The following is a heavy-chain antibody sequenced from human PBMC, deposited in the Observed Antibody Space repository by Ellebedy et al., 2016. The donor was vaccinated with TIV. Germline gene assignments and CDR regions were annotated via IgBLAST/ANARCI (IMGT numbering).Heavy chain of an antibody. CDR1: GGTFSSYA. CDR2: IIPIFGTA. J-gene: IGHJ3*02. CDR3: ARDTHYDILTGYYLPGAFDI. D-gene: IGHD3-9*01. Sequence: SVKVSCXASGGTFSSYAISWVRQAPGQGLEWMGGIIPIFGTANYAQKFQGRVTITADESTSTAYMELSSLRSEDTAVYYCARDTHYDILTGYYLPGAFDIWGQGTMVTVSS. V-gene: IGHV1-69*13.